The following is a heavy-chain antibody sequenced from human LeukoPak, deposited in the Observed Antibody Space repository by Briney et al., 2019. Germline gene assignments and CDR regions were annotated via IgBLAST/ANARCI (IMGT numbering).Heavy chain of an antibody. Sequence: AGGSLRLSCAASGFTFSSYGMYWVRQTPGKGLEWVAVVSYDGSNKYYADSVKGRFTISRDNSKNTLYLQMNSLRAEDTAVYYCAKEIHYGSGSYRQNDYYGMDVWGQGTTVTVSS. D-gene: IGHD3-10*01. J-gene: IGHJ6*02. CDR1: GFTFSSYG. CDR2: VSYDGSNK. V-gene: IGHV3-30*18. CDR3: AKEIHYGSGSYRQNDYYGMDV.